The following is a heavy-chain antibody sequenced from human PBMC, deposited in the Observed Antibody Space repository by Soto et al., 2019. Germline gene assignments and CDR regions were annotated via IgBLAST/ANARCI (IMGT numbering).Heavy chain of an antibody. CDR2: INSDGSST. Sequence: EVQLVESGGGLVQPGGSLRLSCAASGFTFSSYWMHWVRQAPGKGLVWFPRINSDGSSTSYADSVKGRFTISRDNAKNTLYLQMNSLRAEDTAVYYCVRTSLVVAAATREDYWGQGTLVTVSS. D-gene: IGHD2-15*01. V-gene: IGHV3-74*01. J-gene: IGHJ4*02. CDR1: GFTFSSYW. CDR3: VRTSLVVAAATREDY.